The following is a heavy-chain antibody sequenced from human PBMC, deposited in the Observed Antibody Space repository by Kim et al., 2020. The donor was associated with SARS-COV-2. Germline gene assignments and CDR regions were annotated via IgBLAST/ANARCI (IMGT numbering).Heavy chain of an antibody. CDR3: AKDELVRAIITRFDY. J-gene: IGHJ4*02. CDR2: ISYDGSNK. V-gene: IGHV3-30*18. D-gene: IGHD3-10*01. CDR1: GFTFSSYG. Sequence: GGSLRLSCAASGFTFSSYGIHWVRQAPGKGLEWVAGISYDGSNKYYADSVKGRFTISRDDSKNTLYLQVNSLRAEDTAVYYCAKDELVRAIITRFDYWGQGALVTVSP.